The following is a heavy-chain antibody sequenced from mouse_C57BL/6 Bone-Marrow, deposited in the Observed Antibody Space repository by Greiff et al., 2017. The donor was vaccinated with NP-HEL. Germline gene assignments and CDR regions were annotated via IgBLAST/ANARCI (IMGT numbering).Heavy chain of an antibody. CDR3: ASSSYDYDGGYFDY. Sequence: EVQRVESGPELVKPGASVKMSCKASGYTFTDYNMHWVKQSHGKSLEWIGYINPNNGGTSYNQKFKGKATLTVNKSSSTAYMELRSLTSEDSAVYYCASSSYDYDGGYFDYWGQGTTLTVSS. CDR1: GYTFTDYN. V-gene: IGHV1-22*01. D-gene: IGHD2-4*01. CDR2: INPNNGGT. J-gene: IGHJ2*01.